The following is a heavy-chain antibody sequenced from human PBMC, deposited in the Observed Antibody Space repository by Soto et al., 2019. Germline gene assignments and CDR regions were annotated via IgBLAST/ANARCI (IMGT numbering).Heavy chain of an antibody. V-gene: IGHV3-74*01. CDR2: ISQDGTIA. J-gene: IGHJ4*02. Sequence: EVQLVESGGGLVQPGGSLRLSCAASGFAFGSYWMHWVRQAPGKGLVWVSRISQDGTIATQADSVKGRFTISRDNAKNTLYLQMNSLRADVTAVYYCLRDQRHWNEFADQWGQGTLVTVSS. D-gene: IGHD1-1*01. CDR3: LRDQRHWNEFADQ. CDR1: GFAFGSYW.